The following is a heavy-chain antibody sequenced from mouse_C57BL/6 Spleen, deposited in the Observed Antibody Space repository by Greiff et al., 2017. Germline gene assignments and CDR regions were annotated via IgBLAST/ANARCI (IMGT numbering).Heavy chain of an antibody. V-gene: IGHV5-6*01. CDR3: ARGDYSSMDY. CDR1: GFTFRSYG. Sequence: EVQLVESGGDLVKPGGSLKLSCAASGFTFRSYGMSWVRQTPDKRLEWVATISSGGSYTYYPDSVKGRFTISRDNAKNTLYLQMSSLKSEDTAMYYCARGDYSSMDYWGQGTSVTVSS. D-gene: IGHD2-13*01. CDR2: ISSGGSYT. J-gene: IGHJ4*01.